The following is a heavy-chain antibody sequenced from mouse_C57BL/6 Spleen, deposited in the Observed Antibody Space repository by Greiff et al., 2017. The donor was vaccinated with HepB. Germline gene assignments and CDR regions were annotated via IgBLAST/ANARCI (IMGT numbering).Heavy chain of an antibody. J-gene: IGHJ1*03. Sequence: EVKLVESGGGLVQPKGSLKLSCAASGFTFNTYAMHWVRQAPGKGLEWVARIRSKSSNYATYYADSVKDRFTISTDDSQSMLYLQMNNMKTEDAAVYYCVRGGVPYWYFDVWGTGTTVTVSS. CDR3: VRGGVPYWYFDV. CDR1: GFTFNTYA. CDR2: IRSKSSNYAT. D-gene: IGHD2-14*01. V-gene: IGHV10-3*01.